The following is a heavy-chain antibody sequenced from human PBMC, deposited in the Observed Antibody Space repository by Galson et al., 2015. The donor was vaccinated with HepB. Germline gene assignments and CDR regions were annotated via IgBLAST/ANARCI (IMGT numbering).Heavy chain of an antibody. V-gene: IGHV4-39*01. D-gene: IGHD2-8*01. CDR1: GISISGSQYY. CDR3: ARPLVLNGRFTPGVGPFHI. CDR2: IYYGGRT. Sequence: SETLSLTCDVSGISISGSQYYWGWIRQSPKKGLEWIGSIYYGGRTYFSPSFQSRVAMSVDTSENQLSLTLSTVTAADTAVYHCARPLVLNGRFTPGVGPFHIWGHGTLVTVSA. J-gene: IGHJ3*02.